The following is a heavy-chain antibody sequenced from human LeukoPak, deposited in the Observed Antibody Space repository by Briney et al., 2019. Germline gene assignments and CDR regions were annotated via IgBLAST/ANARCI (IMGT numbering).Heavy chain of an antibody. V-gene: IGHV3-21*01. CDR1: GFTFGGHS. CDR3: ARGVGGGNLGDY. D-gene: IGHD4-23*01. Sequence: GRSLRLSCAASGFTFGGHSLHWVRQAPGKGLEWVSSISSSSSYIYYTDSVKGRFTISRDNSKNTLYLQMNSLRAEDTAVYYCARGVGGGNLGDYWGQGTLVTVSS. J-gene: IGHJ4*02. CDR2: ISSSSSYI.